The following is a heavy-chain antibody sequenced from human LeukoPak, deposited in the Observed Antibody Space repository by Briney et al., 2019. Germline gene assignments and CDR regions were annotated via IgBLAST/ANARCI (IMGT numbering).Heavy chain of an antibody. CDR3: ARHGYYLGDYYGSGSYSRGAFDY. CDR1: GYSFTSYW. Sequence: GESLKISCKGSGYSFTSYWIGWVRQMPGKGLEWMGIIYPGDSDTRYSPSFQGQVTISADKSFSTAYLQWSSLKASDTAMYYCARHGYYLGDYYGSGSYSRGAFDYWGQGTLVTVSS. CDR2: IYPGDSDT. J-gene: IGHJ4*02. D-gene: IGHD3-10*01. V-gene: IGHV5-51*01.